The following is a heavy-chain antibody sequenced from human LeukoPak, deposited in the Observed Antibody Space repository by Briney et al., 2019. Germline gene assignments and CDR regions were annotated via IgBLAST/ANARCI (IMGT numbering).Heavy chain of an antibody. CDR1: GFTFSDYY. Sequence: GGSLRLSCAASGFTFSDYYMSWIRQAPGKGLEWVSVISGSGGSTYYTDSVKGRFAISRDKSKNTLYLQMISLRAEDTAVYYCAKEGAYCGADCYSDYYFDLWGRGTLVTVSS. V-gene: IGHV3-23*01. J-gene: IGHJ2*01. CDR3: AKEGAYCGADCYSDYYFDL. D-gene: IGHD2-21*02. CDR2: ISGSGGST.